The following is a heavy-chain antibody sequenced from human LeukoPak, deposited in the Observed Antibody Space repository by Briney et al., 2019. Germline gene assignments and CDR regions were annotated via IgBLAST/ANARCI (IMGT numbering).Heavy chain of an antibody. J-gene: IGHJ5*02. Sequence: AGGSLRLSCAASGFTFSSYSMNWVRQAPGTGLEWVSSISGGSKYYEDSRKGRFTISRDNSKNTLPLQMNSLRAEDTAVYYGRLWFYTVVPAAISYWFDPWGQGTLVTVSS. CDR3: RLWFYTVVPAAISYWFDP. D-gene: IGHD2-2*01. CDR1: GFTFSSYS. V-gene: IGHV3-38-3*01. CDR2: ISGGSK.